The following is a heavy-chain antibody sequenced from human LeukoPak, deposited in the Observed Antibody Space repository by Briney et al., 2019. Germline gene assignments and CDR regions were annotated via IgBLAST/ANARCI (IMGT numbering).Heavy chain of an antibody. V-gene: IGHV3-33*01. CDR1: GFTFSNYG. CDR2: IWYDGSKK. CDR3: AREGFDP. Sequence: PGRSLRLSCAASGFTFSNYGMHWVRQAPGKGPEWVALIWYDGSKKNYVDSVKGRFIISRDDSRNMVYLEMSSLRAEDTAVYYCAREGFDPWGQGTLVTVSS. J-gene: IGHJ5*02.